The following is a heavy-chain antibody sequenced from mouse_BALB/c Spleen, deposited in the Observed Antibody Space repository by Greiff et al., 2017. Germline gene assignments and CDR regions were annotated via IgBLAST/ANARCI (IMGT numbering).Heavy chain of an antibody. CDR1: GFTFSSFG. J-gene: IGHJ3*01. D-gene: IGHD1-1*01. Sequence: EVKLVESGGGLVQPGGSRKLSCAASGFTFSSFGMHWVRQAPEKGLEWVAYISSGSSTINYADTVKGRFTISTDNPKNTLFLQMTSLRSEDTAMYYCSRSRYGSSLAYWGQGTLVTVSA. CDR3: SRSRYGSSLAY. V-gene: IGHV5-17*02. CDR2: ISSGSSTI.